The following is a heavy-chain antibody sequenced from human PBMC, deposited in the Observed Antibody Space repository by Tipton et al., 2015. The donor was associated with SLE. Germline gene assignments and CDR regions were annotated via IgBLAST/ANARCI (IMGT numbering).Heavy chain of an antibody. CDR2: FYLSGSS. CDR1: GGSISSGGYS. J-gene: IGHJ4*02. CDR3: ARMGLADSSGYHHWDYLDY. V-gene: IGHV4-30-2*01. Sequence: TLSLTCAVSGGSISSGGYSWSWIRQPPGKGLEWIGNFYLSGSSYYNPSLKSRVTISVDGSKNQFSLKLSSVTAADTAVYFCARMGLADSSGYHHWDYLDYWGQGTLVTVSS. D-gene: IGHD5-18*01.